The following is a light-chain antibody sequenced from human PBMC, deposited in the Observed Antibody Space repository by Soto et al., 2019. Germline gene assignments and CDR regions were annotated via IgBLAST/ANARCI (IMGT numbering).Light chain of an antibody. J-gene: IGKJ1*01. CDR3: QQYNSYWT. V-gene: IGKV1-5*03. CDR1: QSISSW. CDR2: KAS. Sequence: DIQMTQSPSTLSASVGDRVTITCRASQSISSWLAWYQQKPGKAPKLLIYKASSLESGVPSRFSGSGSGTEFTLTISSLQPDDFATYYGQQYNSYWTFAQGIKVEIK.